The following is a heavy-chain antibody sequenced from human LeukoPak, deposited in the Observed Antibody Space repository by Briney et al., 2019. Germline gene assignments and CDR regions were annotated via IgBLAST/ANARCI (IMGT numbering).Heavy chain of an antibody. J-gene: IGHJ4*02. Sequence: PGGSLRLSCAASGYTFTGYYMHWVRQAPGQGLEWMGWINPNSGGTNYAQKFQGRVTMTRDTSISTAYMELSRLRSDDTAVYYCARDHYLKWELPAPRDYWGQGTLVTVSS. CDR2: INPNSGGT. CDR1: GYTFTGYY. V-gene: IGHV1-2*02. CDR3: ARDHYLKWELPAPRDY. D-gene: IGHD1-26*01.